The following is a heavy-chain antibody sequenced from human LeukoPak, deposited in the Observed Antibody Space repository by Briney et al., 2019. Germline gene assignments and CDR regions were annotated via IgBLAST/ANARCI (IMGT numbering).Heavy chain of an antibody. V-gene: IGHV4-59*01. CDR1: GGSISSYY. Sequence: SETLSLTCTVSGGSISSYYWSWIRQPPGKGLEWIGYIYYSGSTNYNPSLKSRVTISVDTSKNQFSLKLSSVTAAGTAVYYCASTTVTTIYYYYYMDVWGKGTTVTVSS. J-gene: IGHJ6*03. CDR2: IYYSGST. CDR3: ASTTVTTIYYYYYMDV. D-gene: IGHD4-17*01.